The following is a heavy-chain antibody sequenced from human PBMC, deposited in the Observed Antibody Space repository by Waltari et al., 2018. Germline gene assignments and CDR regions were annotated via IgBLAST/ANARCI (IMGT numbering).Heavy chain of an antibody. CDR3: VRDELGSGSTRVDV. D-gene: IGHD1-7*01. CDR2: IDSSGSGT. Sequence: EVQLVESGGGLVQPGGSLRLSCAASGFTLSRYEMNWVRQAPGSGLEWVAYIDSSGSGTLYADSLKGRFTVSRDNANNSLHLQINSLRAEDTATYYCVRDELGSGSTRVDVWGQGTTVTVSS. V-gene: IGHV3-48*03. J-gene: IGHJ6*02. CDR1: GFTLSRYE.